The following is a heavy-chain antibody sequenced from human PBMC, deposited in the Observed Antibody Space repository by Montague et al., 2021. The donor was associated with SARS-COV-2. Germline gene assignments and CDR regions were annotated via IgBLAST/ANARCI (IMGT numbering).Heavy chain of an antibody. J-gene: IGHJ2*01. Sequence: SETLSLTCTVSGDSISRNSYYWGWIRQPPGKGLEWIGSMPYSGSTYHNPSLKSRVSISVDTSKNQFSLKLSSMTAADTAVYYCVKSAWHNWYFDIWGRGTLVTVSS. CDR2: MPYSGST. D-gene: IGHD2/OR15-2a*01. V-gene: IGHV4-39*01. CDR1: GDSISRNSYY. CDR3: VKSAWHNWYFDI.